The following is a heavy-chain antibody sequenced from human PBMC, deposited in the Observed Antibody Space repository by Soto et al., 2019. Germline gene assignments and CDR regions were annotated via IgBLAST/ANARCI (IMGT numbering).Heavy chain of an antibody. CDR2: VFFSGGS. CDR3: ARTPPFDTAYGDSYFDH. CDR1: GGSINSPSYY. Sequence: QVRLQESGPGLVKPSETLSLICTVSGGSINSPSYYWEWIRQTPGGGLEWIGRVFFSGGSDSNSSLKSRVTMSLNTSKNQSPLTLTSETAADTAVYYCARTPPFDTAYGDSYFDHWGQGTSVIVSP. V-gene: IGHV4-39*01. D-gene: IGHD4-17*01. J-gene: IGHJ4*02.